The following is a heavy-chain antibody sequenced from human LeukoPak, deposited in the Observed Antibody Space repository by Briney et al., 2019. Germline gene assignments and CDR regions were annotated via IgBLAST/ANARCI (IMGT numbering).Heavy chain of an antibody. V-gene: IGHV3-7*04. Sequence: GGSLRLSCAASGFTFSRYWMAWVRQAPGKGLEWVANIKQDGSEQYHVESVRGRFTMSRDNAKNSMFLQMDSLRAEDTAVYYCAGGVIAAAGIYDYWGQGTLVTVSS. CDR2: IKQDGSEQ. J-gene: IGHJ4*02. CDR1: GFTFSRYW. CDR3: AGGVIAAAGIYDY. D-gene: IGHD6-13*01.